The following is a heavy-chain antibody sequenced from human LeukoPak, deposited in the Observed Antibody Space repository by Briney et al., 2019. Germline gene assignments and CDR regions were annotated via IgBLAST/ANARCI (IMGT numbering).Heavy chain of an antibody. D-gene: IGHD1-26*01. Sequence: GESLKISCKGSGYSFTSYWIGWVCQMPGKGLEWMGIIYPGDSDTRYSPSFQGQVTISADKSISTAYLQWSSLKASDTAMYYCARPGGSYDDPGLEGAFDIWGQGTMVTVSS. CDR3: ARPGGSYDDPGLEGAFDI. J-gene: IGHJ3*02. CDR2: IYPGDSDT. CDR1: GYSFTSYW. V-gene: IGHV5-51*01.